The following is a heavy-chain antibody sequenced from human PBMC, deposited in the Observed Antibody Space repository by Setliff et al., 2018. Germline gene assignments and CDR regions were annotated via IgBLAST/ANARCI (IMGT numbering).Heavy chain of an antibody. V-gene: IGHV1-69*05. CDR2: IVPIYGPA. CDR1: GGSFRNSG. CDR3: AKASVWVVDANCGSFDV. J-gene: IGHJ3*01. D-gene: IGHD2-15*01. Sequence: AASVKVSCKASGGSFRNSGSGWVRQAPGQGLEWIGGIVPIYGPAKYAQKFQGRVEITTDEFTNTAYTELSSLTSDDTATYYCAKASVWVVDANCGSFDVWGQGTVVTVSS.